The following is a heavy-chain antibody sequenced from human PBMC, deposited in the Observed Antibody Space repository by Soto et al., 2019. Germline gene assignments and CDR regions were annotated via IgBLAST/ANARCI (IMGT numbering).Heavy chain of an antibody. J-gene: IGHJ6*02. V-gene: IGHV4-59*08. CDR1: GGSISSYY. CDR3: ARLKGLSMPPAASGSYGYYYYYGMDV. D-gene: IGHD3-10*01. Sequence: SETLSLTCTVSGGSISSYYWSWIRQPAGKGLEWIGRIYYSGSTNYNPSLKSRVTISVDTSKNQFSLKLSSVTAADTAVYYCARLKGLSMPPAASGSYGYYYYYGMDVWGQGTTVTVSS. CDR2: IYYSGST.